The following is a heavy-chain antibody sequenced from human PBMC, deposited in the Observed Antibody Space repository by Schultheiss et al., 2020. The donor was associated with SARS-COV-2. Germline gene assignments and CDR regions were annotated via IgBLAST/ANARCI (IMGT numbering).Heavy chain of an antibody. CDR3: ARGAGYPQGVGYFDY. J-gene: IGHJ4*02. CDR1: GFTFSSYA. CDR2: ISGSGGST. V-gene: IGHV3-23*01. Sequence: GGSLRLSCAASGFTFSSYAMSWVRQAPGKGLEWVSAISGSGGSTYYADSVKGRFTISRDNSKNTLYLQMNSLRAEDTAVYYCARGAGYPQGVGYFDYWGQGTLVTVSS. D-gene: IGHD5-12*01.